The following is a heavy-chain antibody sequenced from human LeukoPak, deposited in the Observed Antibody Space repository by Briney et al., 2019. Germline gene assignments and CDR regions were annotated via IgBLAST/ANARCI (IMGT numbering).Heavy chain of an antibody. V-gene: IGHV4-4*02. Sequence: PSETLSLTCAVSGDSISSSNWWSWVRQPPGKGLEWIGEIYHSGNTNYNPSLKSRVTISVDKSKNQFSLKLSSVTAADTAVYYCASRVVVAAPYYWGQGTLVTVSS. CDR3: ASRVVVAAPYY. J-gene: IGHJ4*02. CDR2: IYHSGNT. D-gene: IGHD2-15*01. CDR1: GDSISSSNW.